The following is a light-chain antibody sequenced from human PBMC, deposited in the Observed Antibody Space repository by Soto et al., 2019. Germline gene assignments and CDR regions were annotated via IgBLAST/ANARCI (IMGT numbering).Light chain of an antibody. CDR1: QSVSNDF. CDR2: GAS. J-gene: IGKJ1*01. CDR3: RQYARAPPRT. Sequence: EIVLTQSPGILSLSPGERATLSCRASQSVSNDFLAWYQQKPGQAPRLLIYGASTRATDVPDRFSGSGSGADFILSISRLEPEDFAVYYCRQYARAPPRTFGPGTKVAMK. V-gene: IGKV3-20*01.